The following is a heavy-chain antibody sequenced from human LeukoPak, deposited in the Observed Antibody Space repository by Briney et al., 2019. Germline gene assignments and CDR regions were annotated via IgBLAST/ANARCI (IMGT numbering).Heavy chain of an antibody. D-gene: IGHD2-2*02. CDR1: GGTFSSYA. J-gene: IGHJ3*02. CDR2: IIPILGIA. CDR3: AREGPYCSSTSCYSAFDI. V-gene: IGHV1-69*04. Sequence: SVTVSCKASGGTFSSYAISWVRQAPGQGLEWMGRIIPILGIANYAQKFQGRVTITADKSTSTAYMELSSLRSEDTAVYYCAREGPYCSSTSCYSAFDIWGQGTMVTVSS.